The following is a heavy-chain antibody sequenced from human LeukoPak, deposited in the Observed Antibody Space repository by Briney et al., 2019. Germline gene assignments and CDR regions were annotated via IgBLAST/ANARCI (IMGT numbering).Heavy chain of an antibody. CDR2: VNPNSGST. D-gene: IGHD3-3*01. Sequence: GASVRVSCKASGYNFTAYYVQWVRQAPGLGLEWMGWVNPNSGSTNYAQKLQGRVTMTRDTSISTGYMELTNLRSDDTAVYYCAAQRIRGVARLDYWGQAALITVSS. CDR3: AAQRIRGVARLDY. J-gene: IGHJ4*02. V-gene: IGHV1-2*02. CDR1: GYNFTAYY.